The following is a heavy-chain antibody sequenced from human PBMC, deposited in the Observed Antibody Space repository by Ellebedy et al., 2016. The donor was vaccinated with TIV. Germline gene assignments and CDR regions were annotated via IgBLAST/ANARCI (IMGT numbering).Heavy chain of an antibody. Sequence: GESLKISCAASGFTFSSYDMHWVRQVTGKGLEWVSAIGTAGDTYYPGSVKGRFTITRENAKNSLYLQMNSLRAWDTAVYYCARATEGLDYWGQGTLVTVSS. J-gene: IGHJ4*02. CDR1: GFTFSSYD. D-gene: IGHD1-14*01. CDR3: ARATEGLDY. CDR2: IGTAGDT. V-gene: IGHV3-13*01.